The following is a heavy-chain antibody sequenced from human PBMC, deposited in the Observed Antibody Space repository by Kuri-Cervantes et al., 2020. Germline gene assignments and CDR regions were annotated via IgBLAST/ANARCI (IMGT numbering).Heavy chain of an antibody. D-gene: IGHD2-2*01. CDR2: INHSGST. CDR1: GGSFSGYY. Sequence: SQTLSLTCAVYGGSFSGYYWSWIRQPPGKGLEWIGEINHSGSTNQNPSLKSRVTISVDTSKNQFSLKLSSVTAADTAVYYCARDSIGYCSSTSCYARRDNWFDPWGQGTLVTVSS. CDR3: ARDSIGYCSSTSCYARRDNWFDP. J-gene: IGHJ5*02. V-gene: IGHV4-34*01.